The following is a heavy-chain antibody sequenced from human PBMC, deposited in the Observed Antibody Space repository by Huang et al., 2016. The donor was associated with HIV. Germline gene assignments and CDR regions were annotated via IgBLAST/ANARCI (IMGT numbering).Heavy chain of an antibody. Sequence: EVQLVESGGGLVKTGGSLRLSCAASGFTFSSYSMIWVRQAAGKGLEWGSSSSSSSSYIYYADSVKGRFTISRDNAKNSLYLQMSSLRAEDTAVYYCAKETERWLQSFGIYYYYGMDVWGQGTTVTVSS. V-gene: IGHV3-21*01. CDR3: AKETERWLQSFGIYYYYGMDV. J-gene: IGHJ6*02. CDR2: SSSSSSYI. D-gene: IGHD3-3*01. CDR1: GFTFSSYS.